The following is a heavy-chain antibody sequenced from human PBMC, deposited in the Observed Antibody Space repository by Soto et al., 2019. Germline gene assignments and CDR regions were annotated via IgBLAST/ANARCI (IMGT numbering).Heavy chain of an antibody. V-gene: IGHV1-18*01. Sequence: GASVKVSCKASGYTFTSYGISWVRQAPGQGLEWMGWISAYNGNTNYAQKLQGRVTMTTDTSTSTAYMELSSLKASDTAMYYCARGGDSDYGDYVDAFDIWGQGTMVTVSS. CDR3: ARGGDSDYGDYVDAFDI. J-gene: IGHJ3*02. CDR1: GYTFTSYG. CDR2: ISAYNGNT. D-gene: IGHD4-17*01.